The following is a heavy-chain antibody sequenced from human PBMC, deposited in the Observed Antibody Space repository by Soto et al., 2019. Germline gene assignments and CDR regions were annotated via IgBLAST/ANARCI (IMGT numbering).Heavy chain of an antibody. D-gene: IGHD6-6*01. V-gene: IGHV5-51*01. J-gene: IGHJ6*02. CDR1: GYRFTSYW. CDR2: IYPDDSET. Sequence: GESLKISCKGSGYRFTSYWIGWVRQMAGKGLEWMGIIYPDDSETRYNPSFQGQVTISADKSISTAYLQWSSLKASDTAMYYCARPYGSSYVMDVWGQGTTVTVSS. CDR3: ARPYGSSYVMDV.